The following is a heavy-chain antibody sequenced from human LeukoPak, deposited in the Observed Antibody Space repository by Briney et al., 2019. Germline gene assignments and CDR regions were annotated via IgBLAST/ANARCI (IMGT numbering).Heavy chain of an antibody. D-gene: IGHD6-13*01. CDR2: ISSSSSYI. J-gene: IGHJ4*02. Sequence: GGSLRLSCAASGFTFRSYGMTWVRQAPGKGLEWVSSISSSSSYIYYADSVKGRFTISRANAKNSLYLQMNSLRAEETAVYYCARDMEDSSSWSINDYWGQGTLVTVSS. CDR3: ARDMEDSSSWSINDY. CDR1: GFTFRSYG. V-gene: IGHV3-21*01.